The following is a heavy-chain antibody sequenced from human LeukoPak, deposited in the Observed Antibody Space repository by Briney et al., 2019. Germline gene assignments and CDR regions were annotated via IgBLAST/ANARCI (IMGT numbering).Heavy chain of an antibody. CDR2: INGDGSST. J-gene: IGHJ1*01. V-gene: IGHV3-74*01. D-gene: IGHD1-26*01. CDR3: VREVGAPGSFQH. Sequence: GGSLRLSCAASGFTFSSYAMSWVRQAPGKGLVWVSRINGDGSSTAHAESVKGRFTISRNNADNTLHLQMNSLRAEDTAVYHCVREVGAPGSFQHWGQGALVTVSS. CDR1: GFTFSSYA.